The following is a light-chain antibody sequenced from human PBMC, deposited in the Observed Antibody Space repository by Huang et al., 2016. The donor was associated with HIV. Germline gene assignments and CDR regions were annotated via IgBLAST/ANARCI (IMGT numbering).Light chain of an antibody. J-gene: IGKJ3*01. CDR2: WAS. CDR3: QQYYDTPLT. Sequence: DIVMTQSPESLAVSLGERATINCRSSQSVLNTDNNRDYLAWYQQKPGQRPRLRIYWASTRESGVPDRFLGTGSGTDFTLTISNLQAEDVAVYFCQQYYDTPLTFGPGTKVDIK. V-gene: IGKV4-1*01. CDR1: QSVLNTDNNRDY.